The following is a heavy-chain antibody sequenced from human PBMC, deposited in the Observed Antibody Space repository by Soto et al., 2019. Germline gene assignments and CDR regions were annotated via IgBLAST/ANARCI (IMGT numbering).Heavy chain of an antibody. V-gene: IGHV3-7*01. D-gene: IGHD2-21*02. CDR2: IKPDGSAT. CDR1: GFTFGSYW. J-gene: IGHJ4*02. CDR3: ARAGYCGPGCYYYFDY. Sequence: PGGSLRLSCAVSGFTFGSYWMNWVRLIPGKELEWVAYIKPDGSATYYVDSVKGRFTISRDNAKNSLYLQMNSLRVEDTSVYYCARAGYCGPGCYYYFDYWRQGTLATVSS.